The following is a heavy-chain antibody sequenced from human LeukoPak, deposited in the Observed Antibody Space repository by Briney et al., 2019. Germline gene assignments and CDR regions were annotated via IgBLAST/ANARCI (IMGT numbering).Heavy chain of an antibody. J-gene: IGHJ4*02. D-gene: IGHD3-9*01. CDR2: ISWDGGST. CDR1: GFTFDDYT. CDR3: AKDTSYDILTGPDC. Sequence: PGGSLRLSCAASGFTFDDYTMHWVRQAPGKGLEWVSLISWDGGSTYYADSVKGRFTISRDNSKNSLYLQMNSLRTEDTALYYCAKDTSYDILTGPDCWGQGTLVTVSS. V-gene: IGHV3-43*01.